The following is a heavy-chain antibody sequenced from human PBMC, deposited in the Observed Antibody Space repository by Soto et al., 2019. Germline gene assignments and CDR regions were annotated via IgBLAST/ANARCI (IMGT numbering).Heavy chain of an antibody. V-gene: IGHV4-59*01. CDR2: IYYSGST. D-gene: IGHD6-13*01. Sequence: SETLSLTCTVSGGALSSYYWSWIRQPPGKGLEWIGYIYYSGSTNYNPSLKSRVTISVDTSKNQFSLKLSSVTAADTAVYYCARQAAAGTGYFDYWGQGTLVTVSS. J-gene: IGHJ4*02. CDR1: GGALSSYY. CDR3: ARQAAAGTGYFDY.